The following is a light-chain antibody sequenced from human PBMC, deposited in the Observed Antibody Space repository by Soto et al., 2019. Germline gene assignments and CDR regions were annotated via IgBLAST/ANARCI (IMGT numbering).Light chain of an antibody. J-gene: IGKJ1*01. CDR3: QQYNNWPPAT. CDR2: GAS. Sequence: IVLTQSPGTLSLSQGARAPLSCRASQSVGSDYLAWYQQNPGQPPRILIFGASGRATGIPDRFSGSGSGTDFTLTISSLQSEDFAVYYCQQYNNWPPATFGQGTKVDIK. V-gene: IGKV3-20*01. CDR1: QSVGSDY.